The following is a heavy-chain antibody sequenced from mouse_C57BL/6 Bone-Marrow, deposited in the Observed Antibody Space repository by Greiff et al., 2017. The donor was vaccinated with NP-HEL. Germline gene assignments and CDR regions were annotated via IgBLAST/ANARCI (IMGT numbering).Heavy chain of an antibody. D-gene: IGHD1-1*01. V-gene: IGHV1-74*01. Sequence: QVQLQQPGPELVKPGASVKVSCKASGYSFTSYCMHWVKQRPGQGLEWIGRFHPSDSDTNYNQKFKGKATLTVDKSSSTAYMQLRRLTSEDPAVFDGGIDGSSIFDDWGKGTTLTVSS. CDR2: FHPSDSDT. J-gene: IGHJ2*01. CDR3: GIDGSSIFDD. CDR1: GYSFTSYC.